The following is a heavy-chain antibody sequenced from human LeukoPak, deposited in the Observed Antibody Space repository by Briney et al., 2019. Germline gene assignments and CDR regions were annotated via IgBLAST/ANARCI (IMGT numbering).Heavy chain of an antibody. CDR1: GFTFGNYA. V-gene: IGHV3-23*01. CDR3: AKASVAIPQSCNS. J-gene: IGHJ5*02. D-gene: IGHD2-2*02. CDR2: ISGVGRST. Sequence: GGSLRLSCEASGFTFGNYAMNGVGQAPGKGREWGSTISGVGRSTYYADSAKGRFTVSRDNSKDTLFLQLHSLTAADTAMYFCAKASVAIPQSCNSWGRGPLVTVSS.